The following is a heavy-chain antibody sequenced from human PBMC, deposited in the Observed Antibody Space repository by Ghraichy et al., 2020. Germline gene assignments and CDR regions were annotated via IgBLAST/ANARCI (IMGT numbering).Heavy chain of an antibody. CDR1: GDSINDYY. V-gene: IGHV4-4*07. CDR3: AGYGGTAGPSRAFDI. D-gene: IGHD6-13*01. CDR2: VYTSGNT. Sequence: SETLSLTCTVSGDSINDYYWSWIRQPAGKGLEWIGRVYTSGNTNYNPSLRSRVTMSLDTSKSQFSLRLSSVTAADTAVYYCAGYGGTAGPSRAFDIWGQGTMVTVSS. J-gene: IGHJ3*02.